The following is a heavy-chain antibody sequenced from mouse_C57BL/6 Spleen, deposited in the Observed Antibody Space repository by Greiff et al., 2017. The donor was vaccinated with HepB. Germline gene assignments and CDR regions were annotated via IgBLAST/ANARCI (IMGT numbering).Heavy chain of an antibody. D-gene: IGHD2-3*01. CDR2: ISYDGSN. CDR1: GYSITSGYY. Sequence: VQLKESGPGLVKPSQSLSLTCSVTGYSITSGYYWNWIRQFPGNKLEWMGYISYDGSNNYNPSLKNRISITRDTSKNQFFLKLNSVTTEDTATYYCAREGYYQNWGQGTLVTVSA. CDR3: AREGYYQN. J-gene: IGHJ3*01. V-gene: IGHV3-6*01.